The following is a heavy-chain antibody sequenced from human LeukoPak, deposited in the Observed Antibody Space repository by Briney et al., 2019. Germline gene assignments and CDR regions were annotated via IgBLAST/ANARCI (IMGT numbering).Heavy chain of an antibody. CDR3: ARDSGTTGEVKFDP. V-gene: IGHV4-59*12. J-gene: IGHJ5*02. CDR1: GGSISSYY. CDR2: IYYSGST. D-gene: IGHD3-10*01. Sequence: SETLSLTCTVSGGSISSYYWSWIPQPPGKGLEWIGYIYYSGSTNYNPSPKSRVTISVDTSKNQFSLKLSSVTAAATAVYYCARDSGTTGEVKFDPWGQGTLVTVSS.